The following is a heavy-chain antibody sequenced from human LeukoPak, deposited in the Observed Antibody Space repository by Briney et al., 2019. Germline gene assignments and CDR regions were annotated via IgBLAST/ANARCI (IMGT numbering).Heavy chain of an antibody. V-gene: IGHV1-18*01. CDR1: GYTFTSYG. D-gene: IGHD4/OR15-4a*01. CDR3: ARDSLVTMATDN. Sequence: ASVKVSCKASGYTFTSYGISWVRQAPGQGLEWMGWISAYNGNTNYAQKLQGRVTMTTDTSTSTAYMELRSLRSDDPAVYYCARDSLVTMATDNWGQGTLVTVSS. CDR2: ISAYNGNT. J-gene: IGHJ4*02.